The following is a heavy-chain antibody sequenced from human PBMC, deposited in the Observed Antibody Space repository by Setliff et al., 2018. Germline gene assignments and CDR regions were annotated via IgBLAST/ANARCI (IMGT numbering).Heavy chain of an antibody. V-gene: IGHV3-48*01. CDR2: ISYSSGSI. CDR1: GFTFSSYS. J-gene: IGHJ6*03. Sequence: GEALKISCEASGFTFSSYSMNWVRQAPGKGLEWVAHISYSSGSISYVDSVKGRFTISRDNAKNSLYLQMNSLRAEDTAIYYCVRALAYYYMDVWGKGTTVTVSS. CDR3: VRALAYYYMDV.